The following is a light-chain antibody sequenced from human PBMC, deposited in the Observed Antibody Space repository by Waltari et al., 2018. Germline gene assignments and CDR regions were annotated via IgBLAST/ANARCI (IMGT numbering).Light chain of an antibody. CDR2: GNN. CDR3: QSYDSSLSGNVV. J-gene: IGLJ2*01. V-gene: IGLV1-40*01. CDR1: SSNIGAGYD. Sequence: QSVLTQPPSVSGAPGQRVTISCTGSSSNIGAGYDVHWYQLLPGTAPKLLIYGNNNRPAGVPDRFSGSKSGTSASLAITGLQAEDETDYYCQSYDSSLSGNVVFGGVTKLTVL.